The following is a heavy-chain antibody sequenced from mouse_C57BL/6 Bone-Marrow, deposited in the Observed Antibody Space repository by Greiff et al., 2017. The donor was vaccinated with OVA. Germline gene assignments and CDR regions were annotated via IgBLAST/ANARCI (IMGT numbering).Heavy chain of an antibody. D-gene: IGHD1-3*01. Sequence: EVQLQQSGAELVRPGASVKLSCTASGFNIKDDYMHWVKQRPEQGLEWIGWIDPENGDTEYASKFQGKATITADTSSNTAYLQLSSLTSEDTAVYYCTRRGSPDYWGQGTTLTVSS. CDR3: TRRGSPDY. V-gene: IGHV14-4*01. CDR1: GFNIKDDY. CDR2: IDPENGDT. J-gene: IGHJ2*01.